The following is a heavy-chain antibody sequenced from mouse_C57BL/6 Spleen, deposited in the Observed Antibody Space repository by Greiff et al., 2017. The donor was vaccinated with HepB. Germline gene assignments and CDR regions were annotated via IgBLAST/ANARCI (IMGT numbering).Heavy chain of an antibody. CDR2: INPNNGGT. CDR1: GYTFTDYN. D-gene: IGHD1-1*01. V-gene: IGHV1-18*01. CDR3: AREGYTTLDV. J-gene: IGHJ1*03. Sequence: EVKLQESGPELVKPGASVKIPCKASGYTFTDYNMDWVKQSHGKSLEWIGDINPNNGGTIYNQKFKGKATLTVDKSSSTAYMELRSLTSEDTAVYYCAREGYTTLDVWGTGTTVTVSS.